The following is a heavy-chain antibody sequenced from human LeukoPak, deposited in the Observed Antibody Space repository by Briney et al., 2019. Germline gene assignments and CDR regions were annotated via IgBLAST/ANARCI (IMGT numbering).Heavy chain of an antibody. CDR2: IRSKANSYAT. CDR1: GFTFSGSA. J-gene: IGHJ4*02. CDR3: TRLGYCSSTSCYEDY. D-gene: IGHD2-2*01. Sequence: SGGSLRLSCAASGFTFSGSAMHWVRQASGKGLEWVGRIRSKANSYATAYAASVKGRFTISRDDSKNTAYLQMNSLKTEDTAVYYCTRLGYCSSTSCYEDYWGQGTLVTVSS. V-gene: IGHV3-73*01.